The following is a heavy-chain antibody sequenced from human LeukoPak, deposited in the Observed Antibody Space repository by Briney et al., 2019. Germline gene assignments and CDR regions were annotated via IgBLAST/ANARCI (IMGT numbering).Heavy chain of an antibody. V-gene: IGHV3-48*02. CDR2: LRSRGGTI. Sequence: GGSLRLSCAASGITFSSYGMNWVRQAPGKGLEWISFLRSRGGTIFYADSVKGRFTVSGDNAKNSLYLQMNSLRDEDSAMYYCARIGEDSNGWYHFDYWGQGTLVTVSS. J-gene: IGHJ4*02. D-gene: IGHD6-19*01. CDR3: ARIGEDSNGWYHFDY. CDR1: GITFSSYG.